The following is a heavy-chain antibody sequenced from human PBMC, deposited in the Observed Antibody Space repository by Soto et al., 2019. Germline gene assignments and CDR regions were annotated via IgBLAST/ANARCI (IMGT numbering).Heavy chain of an antibody. V-gene: IGHV3-23*01. J-gene: IGHJ4*02. CDR1: GFTFSSYA. Sequence: EVQLLESGGGLVQPGGSLRLSCAASGFTFSSYAMSWVRQAPGKGLEWVSAISGSGGSTYYADSVKGRFTISRDNSKNTLYLQMNSLRAEDTVVYYCAKVGEAWFGELLSLFDYWGQGTLVTVSS. CDR2: ISGSGGST. D-gene: IGHD3-10*01. CDR3: AKVGEAWFGELLSLFDY.